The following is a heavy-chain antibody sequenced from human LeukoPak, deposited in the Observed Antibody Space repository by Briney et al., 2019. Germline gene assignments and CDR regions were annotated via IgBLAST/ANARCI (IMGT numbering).Heavy chain of an antibody. D-gene: IGHD4-17*01. V-gene: IGHV3-74*01. CDR1: GFTFSNFW. Sequence: GGSLRLSCVGSGFTFSNFWMHWVRQAPGKGLVWVSRVNSAASSTSYADSVRGRFTISRDNAKNTVYLQMNSLRAEDTAVYYCAREGYTVTIDSWGQGTLVTVSS. CDR2: VNSAASST. CDR3: AREGYTVTIDS. J-gene: IGHJ4*02.